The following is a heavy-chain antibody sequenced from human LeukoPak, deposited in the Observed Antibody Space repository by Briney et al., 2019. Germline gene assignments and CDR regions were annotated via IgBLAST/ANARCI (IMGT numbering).Heavy chain of an antibody. J-gene: IGHJ4*02. CDR2: ISSSCNYI. CDR1: GFTFSSYS. Sequence: KSGGCLRLSCAASGFTFSSYSMNWVRQAPGKGLEWVSSISSSCNYIYYGDSVKGLFTTSRDIAKIFLYLQMNSLRDEDTAVYYCARDAYDTSAYLYFDYWGQGTLVTV. D-gene: IGHD3-22*01. V-gene: IGHV3-21*01. CDR3: ARDAYDTSAYLYFDY.